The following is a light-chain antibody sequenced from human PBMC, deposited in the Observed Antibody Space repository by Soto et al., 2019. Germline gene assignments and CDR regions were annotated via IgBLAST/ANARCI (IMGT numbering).Light chain of an antibody. Sequence: DIQMTQSPSTLSASIGDRVTITCRASQSIINWLARYQQKPGKAPKRLIYKASSLESGVLSRFSGSGSGTEFTLTISSLQPDDFATYYCQQYNSYPWTFGQGTKVEIK. CDR3: QQYNSYPWT. V-gene: IGKV1-5*03. J-gene: IGKJ1*01. CDR2: KAS. CDR1: QSIINW.